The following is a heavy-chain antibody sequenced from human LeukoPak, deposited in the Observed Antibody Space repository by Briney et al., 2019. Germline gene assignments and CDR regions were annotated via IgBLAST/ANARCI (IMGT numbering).Heavy chain of an antibody. V-gene: IGHV4-59*08. CDR2: AYYSGST. J-gene: IGHJ3*02. Sequence: SETLSLTCTVSGGSISSYYWSWIRQPPGKGLEWIGYAYYSGSTNYNPSLKSRVTISVDTSKNQISLRLSSVTAADTAVYYCARQGIDAFDIWGQGTLVTVSS. CDR3: ARQGIDAFDI. CDR1: GGSISSYY.